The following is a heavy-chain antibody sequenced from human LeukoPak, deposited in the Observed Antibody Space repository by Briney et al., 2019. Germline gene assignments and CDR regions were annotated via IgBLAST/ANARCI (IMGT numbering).Heavy chain of an antibody. J-gene: IGHJ4*02. CDR2: INAGNGNT. V-gene: IGHV1-3*01. CDR1: GYTFTSYA. CDR3: ARVPYCGGDCYFHYFDY. D-gene: IGHD2-21*02. Sequence: GASVKVSCKASGYTFTSYAMHWVRQAPGQRLEWMGWINAGNGNTKYSQKFQGRVTITRDTSASTAYMELSSLRSEDRAVYYCARVPYCGGDCYFHYFDYWGQGTLVTVSS.